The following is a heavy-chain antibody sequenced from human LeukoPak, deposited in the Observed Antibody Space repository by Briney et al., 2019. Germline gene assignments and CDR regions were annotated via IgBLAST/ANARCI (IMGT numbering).Heavy chain of an antibody. V-gene: IGHV1-2*02. D-gene: IGHD3-9*01. Sequence: GASVKVSCKASGYTFTGYYMHWVRQAPGQGLEWMGWINPNSGGTNYAQKFQGRVTMTRDTSISTAYMELSRPRSDDTAVYYCARAKILTGYYVAAADTWGQGTLVTVSS. J-gene: IGHJ5*02. CDR3: ARAKILTGYYVAAADT. CDR2: INPNSGGT. CDR1: GYTFTGYY.